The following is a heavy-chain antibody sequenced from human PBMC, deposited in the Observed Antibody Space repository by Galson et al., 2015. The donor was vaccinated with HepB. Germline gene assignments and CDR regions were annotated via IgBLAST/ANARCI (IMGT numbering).Heavy chain of an antibody. CDR3: ARGGYALDV. D-gene: IGHD2-15*01. Sequence: SLRLSCAASGVTFSDYYMNWVRQAPGKGLEWVSHITSSGNTIYPAASLKGRFTISRDNAKNSLYLQMNILIADDTALYYCARGGYALDVWGPGTRVTVSS. CDR1: GVTFSDYY. J-gene: IGHJ6*02. V-gene: IGHV3-11*01. CDR2: ITSSGNTI.